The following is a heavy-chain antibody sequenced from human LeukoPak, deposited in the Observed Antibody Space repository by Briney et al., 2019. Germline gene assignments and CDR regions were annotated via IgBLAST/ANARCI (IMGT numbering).Heavy chain of an antibody. V-gene: IGHV3-74*01. CDR3: ATGIAPEGSVAIEY. CDR2: INSGGDLA. Sequence: GGSVSLSCVASGFSFSNYWMYWVRQVPGKGLVCVSCINSGGDLAYYADSVRGRFTISRYNAKNTLFLQMNSLTGDDTAVYYCATGIAPEGSVAIEYWGQGALVTVSS. CDR1: GFSFSNYW. J-gene: IGHJ4*02. D-gene: IGHD3-10*01.